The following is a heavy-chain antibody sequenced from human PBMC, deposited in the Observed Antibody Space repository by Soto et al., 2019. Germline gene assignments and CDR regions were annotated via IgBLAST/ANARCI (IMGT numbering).Heavy chain of an antibody. CDR2: IIPIFGTA. V-gene: IGHV1-69*13. J-gene: IGHJ6*02. CDR3: ARGGYLSSTSFSSLISPYSYYGMDV. CDR1: GGTFSSYA. Sequence: SVKVSCKASGGTFSSYAISWVRQAPGQGLEWMGGIIPIFGTANYAQKFQGRVTITADESTSTAYMELSSLRSEDTAVYYCARGGYLSSTSFSSLISPYSYYGMDVRGQGTTVTVSS. D-gene: IGHD2-2*01.